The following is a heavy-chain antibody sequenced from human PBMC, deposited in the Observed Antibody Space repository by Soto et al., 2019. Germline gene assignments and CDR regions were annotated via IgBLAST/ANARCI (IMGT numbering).Heavy chain of an antibody. CDR2: IYYSGST. Sequence: PSETLSLTCTVSGGSISSGGYYWSWIRQHPGKGLEWIGYIYYSGSTYYNPSLKSRVTISVDTSKNQFSLKLSSVTAADTAVYYCARLAKVVIATYFDYWGQGTLVTVSS. J-gene: IGHJ4*02. CDR1: GGSISSGGYY. CDR3: ARLAKVVIATYFDY. D-gene: IGHD2-21*01. V-gene: IGHV4-31*03.